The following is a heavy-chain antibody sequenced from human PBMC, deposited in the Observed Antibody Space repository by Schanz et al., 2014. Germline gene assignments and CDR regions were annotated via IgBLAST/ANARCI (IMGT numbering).Heavy chain of an antibody. D-gene: IGHD3-9*01. J-gene: IGHJ6*02. V-gene: IGHV3-33*01. CDR3: ARDSGPYYDKSMDV. CDR2: IWSDGSGK. Sequence: QVQLVESGGGVVQPGRSLRLSCAASGFIFSSYGLHWVRQAPGKGLEWVAVIWSDGSGKYYADSVKGRFIISRDSPKNTLYLQMNSLRAEDTALYYCARDSGPYYDKSMDVWGQGTTVAVSS. CDR1: GFIFSSYG.